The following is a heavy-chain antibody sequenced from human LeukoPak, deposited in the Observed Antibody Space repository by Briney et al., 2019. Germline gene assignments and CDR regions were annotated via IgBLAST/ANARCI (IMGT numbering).Heavy chain of an antibody. D-gene: IGHD1-26*01. CDR1: GFTFSSYN. V-gene: IGHV3-21*01. CDR2: ITSGSSYR. CDR3: ARDPYSGSYGNYYYYFMDV. Sequence: GGSLRLSCAASGFTFSSYNMNWIRQAPGKGLEWVSSITSGSSYRFYADSVKGRFTISRDNAKNSLYLQMNSLRAEDTAVYYCARDPYSGSYGNYYYYFMDVWGKGTTVTISS. J-gene: IGHJ6*03.